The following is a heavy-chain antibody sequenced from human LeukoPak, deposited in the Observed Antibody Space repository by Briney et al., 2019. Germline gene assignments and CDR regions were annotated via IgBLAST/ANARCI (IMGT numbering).Heavy chain of an antibody. V-gene: IGHV4-34*01. CDR3: ARLATTVTTYRWDQYFDY. Sequence: KSSETLSLTCAVYGGSFSGYYWSWIRQPPGKGLEWIGEINHSGSTNYNPPLKSRVTISVDTSKSQFSLKLSSVTAADTAVYYCARLATTVTTYRWDQYFDYWGQGTLVTVSS. J-gene: IGHJ4*02. CDR2: INHSGST. D-gene: IGHD4-17*01. CDR1: GGSFSGYY.